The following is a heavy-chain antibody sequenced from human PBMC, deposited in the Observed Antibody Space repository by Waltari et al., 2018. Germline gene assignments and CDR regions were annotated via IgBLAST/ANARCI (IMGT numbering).Heavy chain of an antibody. CDR1: GFTFSSYG. V-gene: IGHV3-33*01. D-gene: IGHD5-12*01. CDR2: IWYDGSNK. J-gene: IGHJ4*02. CDR3: ARVRSRGYEDY. Sequence: QVQLVESGGGVVQPGRSLRLSCAASGFTFSSYGMHWVRQAPGKGLEWVAVIWYDGSNKYYADSVKGRFTISRDNSKNTLYLQMNSLRAEDTAVYYCARVRSRGYEDYWGQGTLVTVSS.